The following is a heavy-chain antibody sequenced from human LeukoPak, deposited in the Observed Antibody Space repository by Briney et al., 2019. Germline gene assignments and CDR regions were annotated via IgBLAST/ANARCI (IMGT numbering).Heavy chain of an antibody. CDR1: DDAISSYF. CDR2: IYYSGST. D-gene: IGHD6-19*01. J-gene: IGHJ6*02. V-gene: IGHV4-59*01. Sequence: SETLSLTCSVSDDAISSYFWGWIRQPPGKGLEWIGYIYYSGSTNYNPSLKSRVTISVDTSKNQFSLKLSSVTAADTAVYYCARVLRNIAVAGTGYYYYYGMDVWGQGTTVTVSS. CDR3: ARVLRNIAVAGTGYYYYYGMDV.